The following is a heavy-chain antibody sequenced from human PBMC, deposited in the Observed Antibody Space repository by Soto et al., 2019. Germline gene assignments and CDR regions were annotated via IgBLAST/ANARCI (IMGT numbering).Heavy chain of an antibody. V-gene: IGHV3-53*01. CDR3: ARSRAMDV. CDR2: IYSGGTT. J-gene: IGHJ6*02. Sequence: PGGAPRLSLAAPGVIVSSNYMNWVRQAPGKGLEWVSVIYSGGTTYYADSVKGRFIISRDNSKNTLYLQMNSLRAEDTAVYYCARSRAMDVWGQGTTVTVSS. CDR1: GVIVSSNY.